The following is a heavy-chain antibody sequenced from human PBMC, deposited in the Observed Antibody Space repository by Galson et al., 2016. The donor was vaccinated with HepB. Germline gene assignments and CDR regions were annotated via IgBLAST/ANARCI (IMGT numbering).Heavy chain of an antibody. Sequence: SETLSLTCAVSGDSISNNNWRTWVRQAPGKGLEWIGEMHHSGSTNHNPSLTSRITISIDKSQNQFSLKVTSMTAADTAVYYCASRRDYLDSDGYGFDSWGQGTLVTVSS. CDR2: MHHSGST. J-gene: IGHJ5*01. CDR3: ASRRDYLDSDGYGFDS. CDR1: GDSISNNNW. D-gene: IGHD3-22*01. V-gene: IGHV4-4*02.